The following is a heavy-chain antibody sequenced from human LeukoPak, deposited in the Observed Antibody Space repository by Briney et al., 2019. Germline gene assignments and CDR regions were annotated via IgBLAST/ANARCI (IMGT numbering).Heavy chain of an antibody. V-gene: IGHV4-59*01. CDR1: GGSISSYY. D-gene: IGHD4-17*01. CDR2: IYYSGST. Sequence: SETLSLTCTVSGGSISSYYWSWIRQPPGKGLEWIGYIYYSGSTNYNPSLKSRVTISLDTSKNQFSLKLTSVTAADTAVYYCARDGGYGDYSDYWGQGTLVTVSP. CDR3: ARDGGYGDYSDY. J-gene: IGHJ4*02.